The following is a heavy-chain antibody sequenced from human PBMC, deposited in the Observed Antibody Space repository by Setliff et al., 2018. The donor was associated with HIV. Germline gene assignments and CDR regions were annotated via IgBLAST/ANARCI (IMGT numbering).Heavy chain of an antibody. D-gene: IGHD3-22*01. V-gene: IGHV4-39*07. J-gene: IGHJ5*02. CDR1: GGSLSRTSYY. CDR3: ARGAKDYYDSSGYLNP. Sequence: PSETLSLTCTVSGGSLSRTSYYWGWIRQPPGKGLEWIGEVTHSGRTNYNPSLESRVTTSVDTSKNQFSLELSSVTAADTAVYYCARGAKDYYDSSGYLNPWGQGTLVTVSS. CDR2: VTHSGRT.